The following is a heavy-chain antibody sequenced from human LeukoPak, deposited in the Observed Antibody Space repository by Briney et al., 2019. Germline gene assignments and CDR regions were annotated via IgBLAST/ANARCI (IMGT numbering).Heavy chain of an antibody. CDR1: GGTFSSYA. V-gene: IGHV1-69*04. J-gene: IGHJ3*02. CDR2: IIPILGIA. Sequence: ASVKVSCKASGGTFSSYAISWVRQAPGQGLEWMGRIIPILGIANYAQKFQGRVTITADKSTSTAYMELSSLRSEDTAVYYCARSPPGSDAFDIWGQGTMVTVSS. CDR3: ARSPPGSDAFDI.